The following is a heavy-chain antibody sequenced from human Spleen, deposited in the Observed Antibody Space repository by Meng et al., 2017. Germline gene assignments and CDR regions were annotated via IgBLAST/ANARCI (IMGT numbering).Heavy chain of an antibody. CDR3: ARVYGDYVLDY. CDR1: GYTFTGYN. J-gene: IGHJ4*02. CDR2: INPNSGAT. V-gene: IGHV1-2*06. D-gene: IGHD4-17*01. Sequence: QVQLWRSWAEVEKPGDSVKVSCKASGYTFTGYNMNWVRQAPGQGLEWMGRINPNSGATNYAQKFQGRVTMTRDTSISTGYMELSRLRPDDTAVYYCARVYGDYVLDYWGQGTLVTVSS.